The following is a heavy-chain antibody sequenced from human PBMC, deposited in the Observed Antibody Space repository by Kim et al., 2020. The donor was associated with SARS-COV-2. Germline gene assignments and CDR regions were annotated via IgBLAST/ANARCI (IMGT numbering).Heavy chain of an antibody. D-gene: IGHD1-1*01. CDR3: ARDRWNDDVGWFDP. V-gene: IGHV3-30*04. J-gene: IGHJ5*02. CDR1: GFTFSSYA. Sequence: GGSLRLSCAASGFTFSSYAMHWVRQAPGKGLEWVAVISYDGSNKYYADSVKGRFTISRDNSKNTLYLQMNSLRAEDTAVYYCARDRWNDDVGWFDPWGQGTLVTVSS. CDR2: ISYDGSNK.